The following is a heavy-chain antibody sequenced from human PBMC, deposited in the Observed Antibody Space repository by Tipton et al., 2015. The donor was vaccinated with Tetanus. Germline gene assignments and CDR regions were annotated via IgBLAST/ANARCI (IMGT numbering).Heavy chain of an antibody. CDR3: ARRGCRGGTCYISPNYGMDV. CDR2: IGTSASNT. J-gene: IGHJ6*02. V-gene: IGHV3-21*04. D-gene: IGHD2-15*01. CDR1: GFTFSGFY. Sequence: SLRLSCAGSGFTFSGFYMNWVRQAPGKGLEWVSSIGTSASNTYYADSVKGRCTISRDNSKNTVVLHVTSLRGEDTAVYYCARRGCRGGTCYISPNYGMDVWGQGTTVTVSS.